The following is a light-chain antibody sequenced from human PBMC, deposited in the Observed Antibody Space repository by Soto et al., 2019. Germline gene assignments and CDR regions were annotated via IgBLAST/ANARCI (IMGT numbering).Light chain of an antibody. Sequence: QAASVSGSPGQSITISCTGTSSDVGGYNYVSWYQQHPGKAPKLMIYDVSTRPSGVSNRFSGSKSGNTASLTISGLQAEDEADYYCSSYTSSSTPVYVFGTGTKVTVL. CDR1: SSDVGGYNY. J-gene: IGLJ1*01. CDR3: SSYTSSSTPVYV. V-gene: IGLV2-14*01. CDR2: DVS.